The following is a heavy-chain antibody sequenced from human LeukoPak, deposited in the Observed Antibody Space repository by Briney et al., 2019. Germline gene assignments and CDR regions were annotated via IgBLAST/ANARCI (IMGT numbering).Heavy chain of an antibody. Sequence: SVKVSCKASGGTFSRYAISWVRQAPGQGVDWMGGIIPIFGTANYVQKFQGRVTITTDESTSTAYMELSSLRSEDAAVYYCARAPYYYDSSCYYARPYYFDYWGQGTLVTVP. D-gene: IGHD3-22*01. J-gene: IGHJ4*02. CDR2: IIPIFGTA. CDR1: GGTFSRYA. V-gene: IGHV1-69*05. CDR3: ARAPYYYDSSCYYARPYYFDY.